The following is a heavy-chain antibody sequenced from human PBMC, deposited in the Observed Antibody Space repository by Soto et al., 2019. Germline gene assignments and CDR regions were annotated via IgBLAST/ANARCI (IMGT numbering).Heavy chain of an antibody. Sequence: PSETLSLTCAVYGGSFSGYYWSWIRKPPGKGLEWIGEINHSGSTNYNPSLKSRVTISVDTSKNQFSLKLSSVTAADTAVYYCARDIVVVPAAIIYFDYWGQGTLVTVSS. CDR3: ARDIVVVPAAIIYFDY. J-gene: IGHJ4*02. D-gene: IGHD2-2*02. V-gene: IGHV4-34*01. CDR2: INHSGST. CDR1: GGSFSGYY.